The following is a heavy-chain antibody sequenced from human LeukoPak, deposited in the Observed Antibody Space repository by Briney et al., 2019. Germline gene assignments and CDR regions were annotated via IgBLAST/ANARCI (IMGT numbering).Heavy chain of an antibody. CDR1: GGSFSGYY. CDR3: AELGITMIGGV. Sequence: SETLSLTCTVYGGSFSGYYWSWIRQPPEKGLEWIGEINHLGSTNYNPSLKSRVTISVDTSKKQFSLNLTSVTAADTAVYYCAELGITMIGGVWGKGTTVTISS. J-gene: IGHJ6*04. V-gene: IGHV4-34*01. CDR2: INHLGST. D-gene: IGHD3-10*02.